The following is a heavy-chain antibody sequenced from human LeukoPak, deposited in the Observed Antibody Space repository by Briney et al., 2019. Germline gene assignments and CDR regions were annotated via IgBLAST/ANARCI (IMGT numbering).Heavy chain of an antibody. CDR2: IIPILGIA. Sequence: SVKVSCKASGGTFSSYAISWVRQAPGQGLEWMGRIIPILGIANYAQKFQGRVTITADKSTSTAYMELSSLRSEDTAVYYCATRNLLYSSGWDDAFDIWGQGTMDTVSS. J-gene: IGHJ3*02. D-gene: IGHD6-19*01. V-gene: IGHV1-69*04. CDR3: ATRNLLYSSGWDDAFDI. CDR1: GGTFSSYA.